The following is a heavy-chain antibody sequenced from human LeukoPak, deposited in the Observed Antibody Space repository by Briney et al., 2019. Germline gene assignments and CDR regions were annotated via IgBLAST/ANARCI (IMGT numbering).Heavy chain of an antibody. Sequence: SETLSLTCTVSGGPISSGGYYWSWIRQHPGKGLEWIGYIYYSGSTYFNPSLKSRVTISVDTSKNQFSLKLSSVTAADTAVYYCARRHQLLSWFDPWGQGTLVTVSS. J-gene: IGHJ5*02. D-gene: IGHD2-2*01. CDR2: IYYSGST. CDR1: GGPISSGGYY. V-gene: IGHV4-31*03. CDR3: ARRHQLLSWFDP.